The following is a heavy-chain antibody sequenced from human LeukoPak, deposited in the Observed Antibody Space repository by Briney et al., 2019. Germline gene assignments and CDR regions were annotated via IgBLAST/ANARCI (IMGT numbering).Heavy chain of an antibody. CDR2: IYYSGST. CDR1: GGSISSYY. D-gene: IGHD4-17*01. V-gene: IGHV4-59*01. Sequence: PSETLSPTCTVSGGSISSYYWSWIRQPPGKGLEWIGYIYYSGSTNYNPSLKSRVTISVDTSKNQFSLKLSSVTAADTAVYYCALTREVYGDYWFVPWGQGTLVTVSS. J-gene: IGHJ5*02. CDR3: ALTREVYGDYWFVP.